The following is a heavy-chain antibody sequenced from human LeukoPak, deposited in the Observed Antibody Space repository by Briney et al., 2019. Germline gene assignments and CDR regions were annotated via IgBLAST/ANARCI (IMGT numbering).Heavy chain of an antibody. CDR3: ARGSRGSNNWFDP. V-gene: IGHV4-59*01. Sequence: SETLSLTCTVSGGSISSYYWSWIRQPPGKGLEWIGYIYYSGNTNYNPSLKSRVTISVDTSKNQFSLKLSSVTAADTAVYYCARGSRGSNNWFDPWGQGTLVTVSS. CDR1: GGSISSYY. CDR2: IYYSGNT. J-gene: IGHJ5*02. D-gene: IGHD1-26*01.